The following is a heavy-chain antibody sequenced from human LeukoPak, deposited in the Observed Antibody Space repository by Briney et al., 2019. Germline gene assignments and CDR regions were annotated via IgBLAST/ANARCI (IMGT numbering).Heavy chain of an antibody. Sequence: GGSLRLSCAASGLTFSRYWLTWVRQAPGKGLEWVANINQDGSEKNYVDSVKGRFTISRDKAKSSLYLQMNSLRDEDTAVYHCVSRGCTANACFVSSFNCFDHWGQGSLVTVSS. J-gene: IGHJ4*02. D-gene: IGHD2-8*02. CDR1: GLTFSRYW. CDR3: VSRGCTANACFVSSFNCFDH. CDR2: INQDGSEK. V-gene: IGHV3-7*03.